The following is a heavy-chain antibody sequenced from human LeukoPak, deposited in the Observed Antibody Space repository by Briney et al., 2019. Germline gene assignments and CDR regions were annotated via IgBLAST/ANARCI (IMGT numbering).Heavy chain of an antibody. CDR1: GFTFSSYA. D-gene: IGHD2-2*02. CDR2: ISGSGGST. Sequence: PGGSLRLSCAASGFTFSSYAMSWDRQAPGKGLEWVSAISGSGGSTYYADSVKGRFTISRDNSKNTLYLQMNSLRAEDTAVYYCAKDRGEKSDIVVVPAAIWMGFYFDYWGQGTLVTVSS. V-gene: IGHV3-23*01. CDR3: AKDRGEKSDIVVVPAAIWMGFYFDY. J-gene: IGHJ4*02.